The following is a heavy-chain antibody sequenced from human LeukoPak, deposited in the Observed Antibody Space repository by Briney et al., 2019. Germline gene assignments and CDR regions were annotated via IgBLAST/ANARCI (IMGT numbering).Heavy chain of an antibody. CDR2: IYNSGST. Sequence: PSETLSLTCSVSGASISSYYRGWIRQPAGKGLEWIGRIYNSGSTNYNPSLKSRVTISVDKSKNQFSLKLSSVTAADTAVYYCARGSSIWPNGYFDFWGQGTLVTVSS. D-gene: IGHD6-13*01. CDR1: GASISSYY. V-gene: IGHV4-4*07. J-gene: IGHJ4*02. CDR3: ARGSSIWPNGYFDF.